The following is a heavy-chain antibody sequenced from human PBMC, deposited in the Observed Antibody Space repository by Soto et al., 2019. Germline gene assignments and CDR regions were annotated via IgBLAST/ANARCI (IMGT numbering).Heavy chain of an antibody. CDR2: IYGGGTT. Sequence: EVQLVESGGGLIQPGGSLRLSCAASGFAVSSKYMTWVRQAPGKGLEWVSVIYGGGTTYYSDSVKGRFTIFRDTSKNTLYLQMNSLGAEDTAVYYCVQTTGWPGFDFWGQGTLVTGSS. J-gene: IGHJ4*02. D-gene: IGHD6-19*01. CDR1: GFAVSSKY. V-gene: IGHV3-53*01. CDR3: VQTTGWPGFDF.